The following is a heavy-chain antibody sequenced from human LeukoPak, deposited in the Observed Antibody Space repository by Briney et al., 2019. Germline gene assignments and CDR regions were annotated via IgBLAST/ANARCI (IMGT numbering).Heavy chain of an antibody. V-gene: IGHV4-59*12. CDR2: IYYSGST. CDR1: GGSISSYY. D-gene: IGHD6-19*01. CDR3: ARFGSGWHYFDY. Sequence: SETLSLTCTVSGGSISSYYWSWIRQPPGKGLEWIGYIYYSGSTNYNPSLKGRVTISVDTSKNQFSLKLSSVTAADTAVYYCARFGSGWHYFDYWGQGTLVTVSS. J-gene: IGHJ4*02.